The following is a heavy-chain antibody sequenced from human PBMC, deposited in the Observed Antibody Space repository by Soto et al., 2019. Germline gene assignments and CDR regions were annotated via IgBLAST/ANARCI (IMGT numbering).Heavy chain of an antibody. Sequence: ASVKDSCKATVYTFPTFLMHGLRQAPGQNLEWMGWINAANGDTGYSQNFQGRVTITSDTSASTAYMELSGLRSEDTAVYYCARKDYYGSGSYHFDYWGQGTLVTVSS. J-gene: IGHJ4*02. CDR3: ARKDYYGSGSYHFDY. D-gene: IGHD3-10*01. CDR1: VYTFPTFL. V-gene: IGHV1-3*01. CDR2: INAANGDT.